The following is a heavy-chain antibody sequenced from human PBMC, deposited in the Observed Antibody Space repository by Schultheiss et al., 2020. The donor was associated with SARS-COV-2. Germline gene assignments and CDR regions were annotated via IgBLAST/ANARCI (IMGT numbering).Heavy chain of an antibody. D-gene: IGHD1-26*01. CDR1: GFTFSSYD. Sequence: GGSLRLSCAASGFTFSSYDMHWVRQATGKGLEWVSAIGTAGDTYYPGSVKGRFTISRENAKNSLYLQMNSLRAGDTAVYYCARASGSFNYYYMDVWGKGTTVTVSS. CDR2: IGTAGDT. V-gene: IGHV3-13*01. CDR3: ARASGSFNYYYMDV. J-gene: IGHJ6*03.